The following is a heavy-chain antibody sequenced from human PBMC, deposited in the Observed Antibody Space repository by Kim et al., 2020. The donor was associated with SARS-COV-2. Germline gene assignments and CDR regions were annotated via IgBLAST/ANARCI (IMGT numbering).Heavy chain of an antibody. D-gene: IGHD4-4*01. CDR1: GGTFSSYA. J-gene: IGHJ6*02. CDR3: ARGPSNPITYYYYGMDV. V-gene: IGHV1-69*13. Sequence: SVKVSCKASGGTFSSYAISWVRQAPGQGLEWMGGIIPIFGTANYAQKFQGRVTITVDESTSTAYMELSSLRSEDTAVYYCARGPSNPITYYYYGMDVWGQGTTVTVSS. CDR2: IIPIFGTA.